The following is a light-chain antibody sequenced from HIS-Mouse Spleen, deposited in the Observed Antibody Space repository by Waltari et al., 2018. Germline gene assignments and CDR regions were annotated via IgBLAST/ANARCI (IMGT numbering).Light chain of an antibody. CDR3: QSYDSSNQV. V-gene: IGLV6-57*04. J-gene: IGLJ3*02. Sequence: NFMLTQPHSVSESPGTTVTISCTRLRRRLARYHLQSYQQRPGSAPTTVIYEDNQRPSGVPDRFSGSIDSSSNSASLTISGLKTEDEADYYCQSYDSSNQVFGGGTKLTVL. CDR2: EDN. CDR1: RRRLARYH.